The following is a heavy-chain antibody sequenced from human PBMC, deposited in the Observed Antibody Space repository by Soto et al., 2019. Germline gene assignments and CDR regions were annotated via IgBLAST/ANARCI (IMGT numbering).Heavy chain of an antibody. Sequence: EVQLVESGGGLIQPGGSLRLSCAASGFTVSSNYMTWFRQAPGKGLEWVSVIYSGGSTYYADSVKGRFTISRDNSKNTLYLQMNSLRAEDTAVYYCARRLRDSYVFDIWGQGTMVTVSS. CDR1: GFTVSSNY. J-gene: IGHJ3*02. CDR2: IYSGGST. CDR3: ARRLRDSYVFDI. V-gene: IGHV3-53*01. D-gene: IGHD6-25*01.